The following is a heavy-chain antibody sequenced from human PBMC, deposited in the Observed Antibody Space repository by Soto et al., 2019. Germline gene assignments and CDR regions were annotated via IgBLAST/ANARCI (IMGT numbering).Heavy chain of an antibody. J-gene: IGHJ6*02. V-gene: IGHV3-23*01. CDR2: ISGESGST. CDR3: AKESEMSAGYGMDV. CDR1: GFTFGNYA. D-gene: IGHD3-3*01. Sequence: PGGSLRLSCTASGFTFGNYAMSWGRQAPGKGLEWVSSISGESGSTSYAESVRGRFTISRDNSKNTLFLQMNSLRAEDAAVYYCAKESEMSAGYGMDVWGQGTTVTVSS.